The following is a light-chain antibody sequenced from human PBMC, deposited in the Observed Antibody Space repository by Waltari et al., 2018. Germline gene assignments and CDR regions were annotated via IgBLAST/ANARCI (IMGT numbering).Light chain of an antibody. J-gene: IGKJ1*01. CDR1: QGINNH. Sequence: DIQMTQSPSSLSASVGDRVTITCRASQGINNHLAWYQQKPGKVPTLLIYFASTLQSVVPSRFSGSGSGTDFTLTISRLHPEDVATYYCQKYNSAPRTFGPGTKVEIK. CDR2: FAS. CDR3: QKYNSAPRT. V-gene: IGKV1-27*01.